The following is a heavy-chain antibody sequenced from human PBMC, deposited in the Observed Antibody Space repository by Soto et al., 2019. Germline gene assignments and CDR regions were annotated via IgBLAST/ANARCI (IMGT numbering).Heavy chain of an antibody. Sequence: EVQLVESGGGLVQPGGSLRLSCAASGFTVSSNYMSWVRQAPGKGLEWVSVIYSGGSTYYADSVKGRFTISRDNSKNTLYLQINSLRADDTAVYYCARDFRYSISWSDYWGQGTLVTVSS. J-gene: IGHJ4*02. V-gene: IGHV3-66*01. CDR1: GFTVSSNY. CDR3: ARDFRYSISWSDY. D-gene: IGHD6-13*01. CDR2: IYSGGST.